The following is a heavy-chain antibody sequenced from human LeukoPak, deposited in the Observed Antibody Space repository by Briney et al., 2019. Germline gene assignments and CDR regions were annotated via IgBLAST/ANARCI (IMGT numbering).Heavy chain of an antibody. CDR3: ARAQGYPGYLDY. CDR1: GFTFRSYG. J-gene: IGHJ4*02. Sequence: GGSLRLSCAASGFTFRSYGMHWVRQAPGKALEWLAVIWYDGSNKYYADSVKGRFIVSKDDSKNMLYLQMNSLTLEDTAVYYCARAQGYPGYLDYGGQGTLVTVSS. D-gene: IGHD2-15*01. CDR2: IWYDGSNK. V-gene: IGHV3-33*01.